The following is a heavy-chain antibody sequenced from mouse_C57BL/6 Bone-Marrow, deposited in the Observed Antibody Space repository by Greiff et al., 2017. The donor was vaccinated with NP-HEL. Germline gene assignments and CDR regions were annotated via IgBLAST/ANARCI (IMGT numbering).Heavy chain of an antibody. Sequence: EVKLMESGPGMVKPSQSLSLTCTVTGYSITSGYDWHWIRHFPGNKLEWMGYISYSGSTNYNPSLKSRISITHDTSKNHFFLKLNSVTTEDTATYYCARRDDYEGFAYWGQGTLVTVSA. CDR2: ISYSGST. D-gene: IGHD2-4*01. J-gene: IGHJ3*01. V-gene: IGHV3-1*01. CDR1: GYSITSGYD. CDR3: ARRDDYEGFAY.